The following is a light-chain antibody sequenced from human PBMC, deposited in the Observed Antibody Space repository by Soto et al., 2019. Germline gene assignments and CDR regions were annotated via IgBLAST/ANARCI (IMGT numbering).Light chain of an antibody. J-gene: IGLJ1*01. CDR1: SSNIGSNT. CDR2: NNN. CDR3: AAWDDSLNGLV. V-gene: IGLV1-44*01. Sequence: QAVVTQPPSASGTPGQRVTISCSGSSSNIGSNTVNWYQQLTGTAPKLLIYNNNQRPSGVPDRFSGSKSGTSASLAISGLQSEDEADYYCAAWDDSLNGLVFGTGTKLTVL.